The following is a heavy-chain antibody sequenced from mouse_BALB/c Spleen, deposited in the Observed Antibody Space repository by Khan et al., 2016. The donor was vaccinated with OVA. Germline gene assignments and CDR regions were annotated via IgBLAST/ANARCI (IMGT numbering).Heavy chain of an antibody. Sequence: EVQLQESGPGLVKPSQSLSLTCTVTGYSITTDYAWNWLRQFPGKKLEWMGFISYSGNTKYNPSLKSRISITRDTSKNQFFLQLKSVTTEDTARYYCARVYGGDLDNWGQGTTLTVSS. V-gene: IGHV3-2*02. CDR1: GYSITTDYA. CDR2: ISYSGNT. D-gene: IGHD1-1*01. J-gene: IGHJ2*01. CDR3: ARVYGGDLDN.